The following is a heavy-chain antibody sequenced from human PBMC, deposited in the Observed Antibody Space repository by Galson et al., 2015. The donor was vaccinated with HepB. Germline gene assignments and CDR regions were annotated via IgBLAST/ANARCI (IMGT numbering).Heavy chain of an antibody. V-gene: IGHV3-72*01. D-gene: IGHD3-10*01. Sequence: SLRLSCAASGFTFSDHSTDWVRQAPGKGLEWVGRTRNKANSYTTEYAASVKGRFTISRDDSKNSLYLQMNSLKTEDTAVYYCVKGIYASGGIDYWGQGTLVTVSS. CDR3: VKGIYASGGIDY. CDR2: TRNKANSYTT. CDR1: GFTFSDHS. J-gene: IGHJ4*02.